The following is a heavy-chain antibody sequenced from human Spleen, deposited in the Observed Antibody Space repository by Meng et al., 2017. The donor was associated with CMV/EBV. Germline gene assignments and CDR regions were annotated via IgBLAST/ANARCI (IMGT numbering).Heavy chain of an antibody. J-gene: IGHJ6*02. Sequence: ESLKISCTVSGGSISSYYWSWIRQPPGKGLEWIGEINHTGSTNYNPSLKSRVTISVDTSKNQFSLKLTSVTAADTAVYYCARMGMVRGWKVWGQGTTVTVSS. CDR2: INHTGST. V-gene: IGHV4-34*01. D-gene: IGHD3-10*01. CDR1: GGSISSYY. CDR3: ARMGMVRGWKV.